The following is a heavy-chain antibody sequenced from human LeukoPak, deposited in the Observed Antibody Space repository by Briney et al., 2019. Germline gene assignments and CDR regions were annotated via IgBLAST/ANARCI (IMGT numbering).Heavy chain of an antibody. CDR2: IIPIFGTA. Sequence: ASVKVSCKASGGTFSSYAISWVRQAPGQGLEWMGGIIPIFGTANYAQKFQGRVTITTGESTSTAYMELSSLRSEDTAVYYCARDLRYCSSTSCYSTYYYYYMDVWGKGTTVTVSS. J-gene: IGHJ6*03. CDR3: ARDLRYCSSTSCYSTYYYYYMDV. V-gene: IGHV1-69*05. D-gene: IGHD2-2*02. CDR1: GGTFSSYA.